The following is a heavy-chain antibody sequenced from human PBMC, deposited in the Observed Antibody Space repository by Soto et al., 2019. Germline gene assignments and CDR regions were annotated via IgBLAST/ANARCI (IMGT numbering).Heavy chain of an antibody. J-gene: IGHJ4*02. CDR3: ARDLGGWPDY. CDR2: INAGNGNT. CDR1: GYTFTSYA. Sequence: ASVKVACKASGYTFTSYAMHWLRQAPGQRLEWMGWINAGNGNTKYSQKFQGRVTITRDTSASTAYMELSSLRSEDTAVYYCARDLGGWPDYWGQGTLVTSPQ. D-gene: IGHD2-15*01. V-gene: IGHV1-3*01.